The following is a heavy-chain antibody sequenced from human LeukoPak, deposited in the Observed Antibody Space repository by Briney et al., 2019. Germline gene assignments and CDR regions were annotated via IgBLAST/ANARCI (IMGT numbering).Heavy chain of an antibody. CDR1: GFTFSTYW. CDR3: ARDMYSGSYYGVSY. D-gene: IGHD1-26*01. Sequence: GGSLRLSCAVSGFTFSTYWMSGVRQAPGKGLEWVANINHDGSDKYYVDSVKGRFTISRDNAKNSLYLQMNSLRAEDTAVYYCARDMYSGSYYGVSYWRQGTLVTVSS. CDR2: INHDGSDK. J-gene: IGHJ4*02. V-gene: IGHV3-7*04.